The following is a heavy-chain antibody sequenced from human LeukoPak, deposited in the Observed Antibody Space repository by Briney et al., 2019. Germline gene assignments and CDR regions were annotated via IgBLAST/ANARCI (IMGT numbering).Heavy chain of an antibody. J-gene: IGHJ5*02. D-gene: IGHD2-2*01. CDR2: IWYDGSNK. CDR3: ARDFAPAALTDNWFDP. Sequence: GGSLRLSCAASGFTFSSYGMHWVRQAPGKGLEWVAVIWYDGSNKYYADSVKGRFTISRDNFKNTLYLQMNSLRAEDTAVYYCARDFAPAALTDNWFDPWGQGTLATVSS. CDR1: GFTFSSYG. V-gene: IGHV3-33*01.